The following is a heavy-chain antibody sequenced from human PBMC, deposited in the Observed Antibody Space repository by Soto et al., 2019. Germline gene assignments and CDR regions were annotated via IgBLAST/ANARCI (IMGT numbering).Heavy chain of an antibody. Sequence: SETLSLTCTVSGGSISSGDYYWSWIRQPPGKGLEWIGYIYYSGSTYYKPSLKSRVTISVDTSKNQFSLKLSSVTAADTAVYYCARVPDLSMITFGGVIARDAFDIWGQGTMVTVSS. CDR1: GGSISSGDYY. CDR2: IYYSGST. J-gene: IGHJ3*02. D-gene: IGHD3-16*02. CDR3: ARVPDLSMITFGGVIARDAFDI. V-gene: IGHV4-30-4*01.